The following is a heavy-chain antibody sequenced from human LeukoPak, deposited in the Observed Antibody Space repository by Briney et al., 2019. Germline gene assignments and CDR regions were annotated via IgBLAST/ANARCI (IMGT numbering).Heavy chain of an antibody. V-gene: IGHV1-8*03. D-gene: IGHD3-16*01. CDR2: MNPNSGNT. Sequence: ASVKVSCKASGYTFTSYDINWVRQATGQGLEWMGWMNPNSGNTGYAQKFQGRVTITRNTSISTAYMELSSLRSEDTAVYYCARVYRSFDDYYYYYYKDVWGKGTTVTVSS. J-gene: IGHJ6*03. CDR1: GYTFTSYD. CDR3: ARVYRSFDDYYYYYYKDV.